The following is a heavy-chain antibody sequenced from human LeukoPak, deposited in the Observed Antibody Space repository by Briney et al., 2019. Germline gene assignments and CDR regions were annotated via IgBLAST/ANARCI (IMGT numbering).Heavy chain of an antibody. J-gene: IGHJ4*02. D-gene: IGHD4-23*01. Sequence: ASVKVSCKASGFPFTMYYIHWVRQAPGQGFEWMGMINPGDGATTYAQRFRGRVTMTTDTSTSTAYMELRSLRSDDTAVYYCARHFYGGYFDYWGQGTLVTVSS. CDR2: INPGDGAT. V-gene: IGHV1-46*01. CDR3: ARHFYGGYFDY. CDR1: GFPFTMYY.